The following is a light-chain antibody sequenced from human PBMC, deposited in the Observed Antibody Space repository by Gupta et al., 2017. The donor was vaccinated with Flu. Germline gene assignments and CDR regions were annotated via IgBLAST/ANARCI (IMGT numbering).Light chain of an antibody. CDR3: AAWDDSLNGFV. Sequence: QPVLTQPPLASETPGPRGTLSLSGSNSNIGNNIVNWYQQVPGTAPKLVIYSNYQRPSGVPDRFSGSKSGTSASLAIRGLQSEDEADYYCAAWDDSLNGFVFGTGTKVTVL. CDR2: SNY. J-gene: IGLJ1*01. CDR1: NSNIGNNI. V-gene: IGLV1-44*01.